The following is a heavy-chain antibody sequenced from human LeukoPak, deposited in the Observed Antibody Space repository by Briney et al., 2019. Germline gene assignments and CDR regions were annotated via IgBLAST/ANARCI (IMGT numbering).Heavy chain of an antibody. Sequence: PGGSLRLSCAASGFTFSSYEMNWVRQPPGKGLEWIGEINHSGSTNYNPSLKSRVTISVDTSKNQFSLKLSSVTAADTAVYYCARGPAGDSSGYERRIDYWGQGTLVTVSS. CDR1: GFTFSSYE. V-gene: IGHV4-34*01. J-gene: IGHJ4*02. D-gene: IGHD3-22*01. CDR3: ARGPAGDSSGYERRIDY. CDR2: INHSGST.